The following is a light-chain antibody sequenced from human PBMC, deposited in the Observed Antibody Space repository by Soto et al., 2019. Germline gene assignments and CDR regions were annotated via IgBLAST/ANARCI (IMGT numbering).Light chain of an antibody. CDR1: QSVISY. Sequence: EIAPLAFTASQSVISYLVWYQQKPGQAPRLLIYDASNRATRIPARFSGRRSGKAFTPTLRSLEPEDFAVYYCQQRYNWPPTFGQGTKVDIK. V-gene: IGKV3-11*01. J-gene: IGKJ1*01. CDR2: DAS. CDR3: QQRYNWPPT.